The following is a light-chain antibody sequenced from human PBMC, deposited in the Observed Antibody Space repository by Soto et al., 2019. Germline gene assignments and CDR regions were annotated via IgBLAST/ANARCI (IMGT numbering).Light chain of an antibody. CDR1: QSVSSY. CDR3: QQRSDWPRT. CDR2: DAS. J-gene: IGKJ1*01. V-gene: IGKV3-11*01. Sequence: EVMLTQSPATLSLSPGERATLFCRASQSVSSYLAWYQQKPGQAPRLLIYDASNRATGIPARFSGSGSGTDFSLTISSLEPEDFAVYYCQQRSDWPRTFGQRSKV.